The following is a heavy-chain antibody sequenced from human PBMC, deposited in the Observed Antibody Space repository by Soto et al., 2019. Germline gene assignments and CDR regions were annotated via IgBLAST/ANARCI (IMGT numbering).Heavy chain of an antibody. D-gene: IGHD6-13*01. CDR3: ASVSYSGSSYAFDI. J-gene: IGHJ3*02. CDR1: GFTFSSYY. CDR2: ISSSGSTI. Sequence: GGSLRLSCAASGFTFSSYYMSWIRQAPGKGLEWVSYISSSGSTIYYADSVKGRFTISRDNPKNTLYLQMNSLRAEDTAVYYCASVSYSGSSYAFDIWGQGTMVTVSS. V-gene: IGHV3-11*01.